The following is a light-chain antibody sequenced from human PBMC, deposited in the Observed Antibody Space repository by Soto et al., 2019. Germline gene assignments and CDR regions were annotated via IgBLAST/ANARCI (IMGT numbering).Light chain of an antibody. Sequence: QSALTQSASVSGAPGQSITISCTGTSSNVGGYNYVSWYQQHPGKATKLMIYEVSNPSSGVSNRFSGTKSANTASLTICGLQAEDDADYYGTSSTNRTAVVFGGGTKLTVL. CDR1: SSNVGGYNY. CDR2: EVS. V-gene: IGLV2-14*01. J-gene: IGLJ2*01. CDR3: TSSTNRTAVV.